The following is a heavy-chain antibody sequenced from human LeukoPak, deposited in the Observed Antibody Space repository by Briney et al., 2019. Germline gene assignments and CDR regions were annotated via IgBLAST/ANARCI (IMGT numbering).Heavy chain of an antibody. D-gene: IGHD2-2*01. J-gene: IGHJ6*02. CDR3: AGRYCSSTSCSVEAYYYYGMDV. CDR2: IYYSGST. V-gene: IGHV4-59*12. CDR1: GGSISSYY. Sequence: PSETLSLTCTVSGGSISSYYWSWIRQPPGKGLEWIGYIYYSGSTNYNPSLKSRVTISVDTSKNQFSLKLSSVTAADTAVYYCAGRYCSSTSCSVEAYYYYGMDVWGQGTTVTVSS.